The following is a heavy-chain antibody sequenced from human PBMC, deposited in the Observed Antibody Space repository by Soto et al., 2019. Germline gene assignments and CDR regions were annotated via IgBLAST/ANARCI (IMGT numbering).Heavy chain of an antibody. Sequence: QVQLVQSGAEVKKPGASVKVSCKASGYTFTNYDINWLRQATVQGLAWMGWINPNSGTTGYAQKIQGRVTMTRDTSTSTAYMELSRLTSDDTAVYYCARDAPSLRVTPFDYGGQGTLVTVSS. D-gene: IGHD3-10*01. CDR2: INPNSGTT. J-gene: IGHJ4*02. V-gene: IGHV1-8*01. CDR3: ARDAPSLRVTPFDY. CDR1: GYTFTNYD.